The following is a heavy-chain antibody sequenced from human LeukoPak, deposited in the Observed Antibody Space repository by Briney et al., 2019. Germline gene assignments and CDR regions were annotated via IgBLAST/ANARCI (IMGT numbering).Heavy chain of an antibody. CDR3: TKSGPPDPY. CDR1: GFTVSTHD. D-gene: IGHD1-14*01. J-gene: IGHJ4*03. Sequence: GGSLRLSYAASGFTVSTHDMIWVRQAPGKGLEWVSVLYSGGRTYYVDSVKGRFTISRDNSKNTLYLQMNSLRAEDTAMYYCTKSGPPDPYWGQGTLVTVSS. CDR2: LYSGGRT. V-gene: IGHV3-53*01.